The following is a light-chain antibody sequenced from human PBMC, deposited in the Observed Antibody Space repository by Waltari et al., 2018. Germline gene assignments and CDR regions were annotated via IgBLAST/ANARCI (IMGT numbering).Light chain of an antibody. CDR2: AGS. V-gene: IGKV1-8*01. CDR1: QGISSY. J-gene: IGKJ1*01. CDR3: QQYYAYPGT. Sequence: AIRMTQSPSSLSASTGDRVPITCRASQGISSYLGWYQQKPGKVPKLLIYAGSTLQSGVPSRFSGSGFGTDFTLTITCLQSEDFATYYCQQYYAYPGTFGQGTKVEI.